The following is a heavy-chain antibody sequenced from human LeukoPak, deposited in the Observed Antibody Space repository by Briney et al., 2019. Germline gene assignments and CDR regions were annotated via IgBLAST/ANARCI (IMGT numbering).Heavy chain of an antibody. Sequence: PRGSLRLSCAASGFTFSSYSMNWVRQAPGKGLEWVSSISSSSNYISYADTVKGRFTISRDNAKNSLYLQMNRLRAEDTAVYYCARVVVIAPYDAFDIWGQGTMVTVSS. V-gene: IGHV3-21*01. CDR3: ARVVVIAPYDAFDI. CDR2: ISSSSNYI. D-gene: IGHD2-21*01. J-gene: IGHJ3*02. CDR1: GFTFSSYS.